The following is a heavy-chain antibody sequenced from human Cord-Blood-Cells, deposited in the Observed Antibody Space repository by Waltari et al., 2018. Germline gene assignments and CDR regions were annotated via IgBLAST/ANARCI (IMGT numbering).Heavy chain of an antibody. J-gene: IGHJ4*02. V-gene: IGHV3-33*01. D-gene: IGHD3-3*01. CDR1: GFTFSSYG. CDR2: IWYDGSNK. Sequence: QVQLVESGGGVVQPGRSLRLSCAASGFTFSSYGMHWVRQAPGKGLEWVAVIWYDGSNKYYADSVKGRFTISRDNSKNTLYLQMNSLRAEDTAVYYCARGPPDFWSGYYFDYWGQGTLVTVSS. CDR3: ARGPPDFWSGYYFDY.